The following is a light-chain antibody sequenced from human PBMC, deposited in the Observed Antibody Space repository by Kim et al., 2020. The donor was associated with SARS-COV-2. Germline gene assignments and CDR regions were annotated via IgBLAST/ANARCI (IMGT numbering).Light chain of an antibody. J-gene: IGKJ1*01. V-gene: IGKV3-11*01. CDR2: DIS. Sequence: EIVLTQSPATLSLFPGERATLSCRASQSITNELAWYQQKPGRPPRLFIYDISNRATGITARFSGSGSGTDFTPTVSSLEHEDSAVYYWQMSAKWPRTFGQGAQVDSK. CDR3: QMSAKWPRT. CDR1: QSITNE.